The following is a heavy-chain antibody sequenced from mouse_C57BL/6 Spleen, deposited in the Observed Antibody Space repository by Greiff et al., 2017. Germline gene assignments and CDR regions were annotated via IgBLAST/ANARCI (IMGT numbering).Heavy chain of an antibody. D-gene: IGHD2-10*02. CDR3: ARWYGNYVKYYAMDY. Sequence: QVQLQQPGTELVKPGASVKLSCKASGYTFTSYWMHWVKQRPGQGLEWIGNINPSNGGTNYNEKFKSKATLTVDKASSTAYMQLSSLTSEDSAVYYCARWYGNYVKYYAMDYWGQGTSVTVSS. CDR1: GYTFTSYW. J-gene: IGHJ4*01. CDR2: INPSNGGT. V-gene: IGHV1-53*01.